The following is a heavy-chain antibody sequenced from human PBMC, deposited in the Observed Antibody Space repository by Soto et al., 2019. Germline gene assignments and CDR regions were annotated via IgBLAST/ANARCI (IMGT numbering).Heavy chain of an antibody. CDR2: IYYSGST. Sequence: SETLSLTCTVSGGSISSYYWSWIRQPPGKGLEWIGYIYYSGSTNYNPSLMGRVTISVDTSKNQFSLGVSSVTAADTAVYYCARGPYCSGGSCFQPSWFDPWGQGTLVTVS. J-gene: IGHJ5*02. V-gene: IGHV4-59*08. CDR1: GGSISSYY. CDR3: ARGPYCSGGSCFQPSWFDP. D-gene: IGHD2-15*01.